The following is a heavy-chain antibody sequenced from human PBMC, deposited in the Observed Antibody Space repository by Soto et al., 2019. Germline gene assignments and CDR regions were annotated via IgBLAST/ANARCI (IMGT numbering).Heavy chain of an antibody. D-gene: IGHD6-19*01. J-gene: IGHJ3*02. CDR3: ARPSLRIAVAGTMAFDI. CDR2: ISAYNGNT. CDR1: GGTFSSYA. Sequence: ASVKVSCKASGGTFSSYAISWVRQAPGQGLEWMGWISAYNGNTNYAQKLQGRVTMTTDTSTSTAYMELRSLRSDDTAVYYCARPSLRIAVAGTMAFDIWGQGTMVTVSS. V-gene: IGHV1-18*01.